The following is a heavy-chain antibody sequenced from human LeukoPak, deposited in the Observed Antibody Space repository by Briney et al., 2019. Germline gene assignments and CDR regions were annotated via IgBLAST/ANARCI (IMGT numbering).Heavy chain of an antibody. Sequence: GGSLRLSCAASGFTFSSYSMNWVRQAPGKGLEWVSSISSSSSYIYYADSVKGRFTISRDNATNSLYLQMNSLRAEDTAVYYCARDLLGYCSGGSCYPPDYWGQGTLVTVSS. J-gene: IGHJ4*02. V-gene: IGHV3-21*01. CDR2: ISSSSSYI. CDR3: ARDLLGYCSGGSCYPPDY. D-gene: IGHD2-15*01. CDR1: GFTFSSYS.